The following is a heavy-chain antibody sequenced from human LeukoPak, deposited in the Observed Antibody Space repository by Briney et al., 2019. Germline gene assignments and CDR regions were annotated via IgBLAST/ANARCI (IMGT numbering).Heavy chain of an antibody. Sequence: GGSLRLSCAASGFTFSSYWMSWVRQAPGKGLEWVANIKKDESEKYYADSVKGRFTISRDNSKNTLYLQMNSLRAEDAAVYYCAKDDYGSGNSVDYWGQGTLVTVSS. CDR1: GFTFSSYW. CDR2: IKKDESEK. CDR3: AKDDYGSGNSVDY. J-gene: IGHJ4*02. D-gene: IGHD3-10*01. V-gene: IGHV3-7*01.